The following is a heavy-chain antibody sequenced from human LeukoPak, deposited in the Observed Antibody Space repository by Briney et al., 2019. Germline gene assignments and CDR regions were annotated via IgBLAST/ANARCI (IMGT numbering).Heavy chain of an antibody. CDR1: GYTFTGYY. V-gene: IGHV1-2*02. CDR2: INPNSGGT. J-gene: IGHJ4*02. Sequence: GASVKVSCKASGYTFTGYYMHWVRQAPGQGLEWMGWINPNSGGTNYAQKFQGRVTMTRDTSISTAYMELSRLRSDDTAVYYCAREEGSGWYRIPSLAIDYWGQGTLVTVSS. D-gene: IGHD6-19*01. CDR3: AREEGSGWYRIPSLAIDY.